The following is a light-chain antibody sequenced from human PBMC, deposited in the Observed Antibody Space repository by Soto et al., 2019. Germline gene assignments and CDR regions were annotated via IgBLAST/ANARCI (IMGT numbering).Light chain of an antibody. Sequence: EIVMTQSPATLSVSPGESATLSCRASHRVSSYLAWYQQKPGQAPRLLIYGVSTRATGIPARFSGGGSGTEFTLTISSLQSEDFAVYYCHQYDTWPPWTFGQGTKVDIK. CDR3: HQYDTWPPWT. J-gene: IGKJ1*01. CDR2: GVS. CDR1: HRVSSY. V-gene: IGKV3-15*01.